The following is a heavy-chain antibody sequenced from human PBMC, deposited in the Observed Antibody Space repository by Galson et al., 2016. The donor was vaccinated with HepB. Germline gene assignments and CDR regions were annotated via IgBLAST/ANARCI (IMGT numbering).Heavy chain of an antibody. J-gene: IGHJ5*02. CDR3: ARLDYYDSSGHAPLIDP. CDR1: GASINSGDFY. V-gene: IGHV4-31*03. Sequence: TLSLTCTVSGASINSGDFYWTWIRQHPGKGLEWIGYIFYNGISYYTPSLKSRLTISLDTSTNQFSLKLTSVTAADTAVYYCARLDYYDSSGHAPLIDPWGQGTLVTVSS. CDR2: IFYNGIS. D-gene: IGHD3-22*01.